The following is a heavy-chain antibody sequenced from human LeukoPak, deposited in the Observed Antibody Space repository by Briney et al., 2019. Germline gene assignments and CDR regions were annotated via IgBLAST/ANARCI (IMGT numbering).Heavy chain of an antibody. CDR2: IYYSGST. V-gene: IGHV4-39*01. Sequence: PSETLSLTCTVYGGSISSSSYYWGWIRQPPGKGLEWIGSIYYSGSTYYNPSLKSRVTISVDTSKNQFSLKLSSVTAADTAVHYCASSPGVAGTIWGQGTLVTVSS. D-gene: IGHD6-19*01. CDR1: GGSISSSSYY. CDR3: ASSPGVAGTI. J-gene: IGHJ4*02.